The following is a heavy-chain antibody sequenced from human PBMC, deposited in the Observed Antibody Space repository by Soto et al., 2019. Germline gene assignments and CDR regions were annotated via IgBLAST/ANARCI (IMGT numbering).Heavy chain of an antibody. Sequence: ASVKVSCKVSGYTLTELSMHWVRQAPGKGLEWMGGFDPEDGETIYAQKFQGRVTMTEDTSTDTAYMELSSLRTEDTALYYCTRPSSLDFDFWGQGTLVTVSS. CDR1: GYTLTELS. J-gene: IGHJ4*02. D-gene: IGHD3-16*01. CDR3: TRPSSLDFDF. CDR2: FDPEDGET. V-gene: IGHV1-24*01.